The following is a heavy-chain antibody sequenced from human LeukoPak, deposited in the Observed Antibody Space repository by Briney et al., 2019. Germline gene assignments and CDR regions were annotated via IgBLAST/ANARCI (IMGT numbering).Heavy chain of an antibody. J-gene: IGHJ4*02. CDR1: GPTFSSYS. V-gene: IGHV3-23*01. CDR3: AKDAAGPEY. D-gene: IGHD6-13*01. CDR2: ISASGGDT. Sequence: PGGSLRLSCVVSGPTFSSYSMSWVRQAPGKGLEWVSGISASGGDTWYPDSVKGRFTISRDNSKNTLFLQMNSLRLEDTAIYYCAKDAAGPEYWGQGTLVTVSS.